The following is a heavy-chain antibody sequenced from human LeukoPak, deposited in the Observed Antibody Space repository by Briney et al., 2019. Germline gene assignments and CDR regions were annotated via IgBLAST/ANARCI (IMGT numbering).Heavy chain of an antibody. J-gene: IGHJ5*02. V-gene: IGHV1-18*01. D-gene: IGHD4-17*01. CDR3: ARSFRTTVTHNWFDP. CDR2: ISAYNGNT. Sequence: ASVKVSCKASGYTFTRYDISWVRQAPGQGLEWMGWISAYNGNTNYAQKLQGRVTMTTDTSTSTAYMELRSLRSDDTAVYYCARSFRTTVTHNWFDPWGQGTLVTVSS. CDR1: GYTFTRYD.